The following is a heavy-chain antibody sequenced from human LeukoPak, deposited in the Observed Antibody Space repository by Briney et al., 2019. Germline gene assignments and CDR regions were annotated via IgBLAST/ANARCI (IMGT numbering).Heavy chain of an antibody. J-gene: IGHJ4*02. CDR1: GDSISGGTFY. D-gene: IGHD1-26*01. CDR2: IHFNGNT. Sequence: KPSEPLSLTCTVSGDSISGGTFYWRGVRQPPAQGLEWIGSIHFNGNTYYNPSLKSPVTISVDMTKNKFSLKLSSVTVADTAVYYCAGRVGATIWTGLHFWGQGILVTVSS. CDR3: AGRVGATIWTGLHF. V-gene: IGHV4-39*01.